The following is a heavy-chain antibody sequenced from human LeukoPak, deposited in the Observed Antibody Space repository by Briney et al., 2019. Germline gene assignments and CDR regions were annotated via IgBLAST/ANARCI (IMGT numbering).Heavy chain of an antibody. D-gene: IGHD2-15*01. CDR2: FDPEDGET. Sequence: ASVKVSCKVSGYTLTELSMHWVRQAPGKGLEWMGGFDPEDGETIYAQKFQGRVTITADESTSTAYMELSSLRSEDTAVYYCARLIGSGVYYYMDVWGKGTTVTVSS. CDR3: ARLIGSGVYYYMDV. J-gene: IGHJ6*03. V-gene: IGHV1-24*01. CDR1: GYTLTELS.